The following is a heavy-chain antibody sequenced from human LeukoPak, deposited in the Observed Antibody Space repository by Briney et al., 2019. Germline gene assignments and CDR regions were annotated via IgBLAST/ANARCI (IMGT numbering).Heavy chain of an antibody. D-gene: IGHD4-17*01. V-gene: IGHV4-34*01. J-gene: IGHJ6*03. CDR1: GGSFSGYY. CDR3: ARGRTYGDYVPYYYYYMDV. Sequence: SETLSLTCAVYGGSFSGYYWSWIRQPPGKGLEWIGEINHSGSTNYNPSLKSRVTISVDTSKNQFSLKLSSVTAADTAVYYCARGRTYGDYVPYYYYYMDVWGKGTTVTVSS. CDR2: INHSGST.